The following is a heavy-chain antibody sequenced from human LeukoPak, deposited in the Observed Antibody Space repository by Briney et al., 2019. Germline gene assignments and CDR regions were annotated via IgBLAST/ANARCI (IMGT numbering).Heavy chain of an antibody. Sequence: GGSLRLSCVGSGFTFSSTVMSWVRQAPGKGLEWVSGISSNSGHTDYTDPMRGRFTVSRDNSKNTLYLQMNSLRADDTAVYYCVKVLGHDSNGNSWYGMDVWGQGTTVTVSS. CDR3: VKVLGHDSNGNSWYGMDV. V-gene: IGHV3-23*01. CDR2: ISSNSGHT. D-gene: IGHD3-22*01. CDR1: GFTFSSTV. J-gene: IGHJ6*02.